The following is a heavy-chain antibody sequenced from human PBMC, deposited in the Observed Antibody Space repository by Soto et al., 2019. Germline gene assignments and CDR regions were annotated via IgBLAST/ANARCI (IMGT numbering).Heavy chain of an antibody. CDR1: GFTFSASA. Sequence: SLRLSCAASGFTFSASAMHWVRQSSGKGLVWIGRIRSKANSYATEYAASVKGRFTISRDDSKNTAYLQMNSLKTEDTAVYYCTRLNYYDSSGVGGMDVWGQGTTVTVSS. J-gene: IGHJ6*02. CDR2: IRSKANSYAT. CDR3: TRLNYYDSSGVGGMDV. D-gene: IGHD3-22*01. V-gene: IGHV3-73*01.